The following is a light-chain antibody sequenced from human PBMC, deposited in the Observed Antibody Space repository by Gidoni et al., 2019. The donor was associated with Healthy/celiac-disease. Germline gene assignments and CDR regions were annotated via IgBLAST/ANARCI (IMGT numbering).Light chain of an antibody. CDR1: PSVSSN. Sequence: IVMTQSPATLSVSPGERATLSCRASPSVSSNLAWYQQKPGQAPRLLIYGASTRATGIPARFSGSGSGKEFTLTISSLQSEDFAVYYCQQYNNWQTFXPXTKVDIK. CDR3: QQYNNWQT. J-gene: IGKJ3*01. V-gene: IGKV3-15*01. CDR2: GAS.